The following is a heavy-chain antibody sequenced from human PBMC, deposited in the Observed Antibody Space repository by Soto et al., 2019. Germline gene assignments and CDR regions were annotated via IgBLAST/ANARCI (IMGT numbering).Heavy chain of an antibody. D-gene: IGHD4-17*01. V-gene: IGHV4-59*01. CDR3: ARDTVLTGMFDF. J-gene: IGHJ4*02. CDR2: VYYTGTT. CDR1: GGSIGSYH. Sequence: QVLLQESGPGQVKPSETLSLTCTVSGGSIGSYHWSWVRQPPGKGLEWIASVYYTGTTNYNPSLGSRVTISIDAPENQISLKPTSVTAADTAFYYCARDTVLTGMFDFWGQGTLVTVSS.